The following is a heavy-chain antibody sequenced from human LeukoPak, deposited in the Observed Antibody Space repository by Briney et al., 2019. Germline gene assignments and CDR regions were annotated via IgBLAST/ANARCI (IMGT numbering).Heavy chain of an antibody. CDR2: IYHSGIT. CDR3: ARVTGYMIEDYFDY. D-gene: IGHD3-22*01. J-gene: IGHJ4*02. Sequence: PSETLSLTCTVSDYSISSGYGYYWGWIRQPPGKGLEWIGNIYHSGITYYNHFNSSLKSRVTISVETSKNQFSLKLSSVTAADTAVYYCARVTGYMIEDYFDYWGQGTLVTVSS. V-gene: IGHV4-38-2*02. CDR1: DYSISSGYGYY.